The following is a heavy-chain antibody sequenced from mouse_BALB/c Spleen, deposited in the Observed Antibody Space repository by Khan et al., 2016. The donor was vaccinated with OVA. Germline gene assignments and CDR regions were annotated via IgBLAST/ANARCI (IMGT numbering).Heavy chain of an antibody. CDR3: ARPAYDGYYDY. J-gene: IGHJ2*01. Sequence: QVQLQQSGPELVRPGVSVKISCKGSGYTFTDYAMYWVKQSHAKSLEWIGLISTYSGNTNYNQTFKHKATMTVDKSSSTAYMELARLTSEDSAIXYCARPAYDGYYDYWGQGTTLTVSS. CDR1: GYTFTDYA. D-gene: IGHD2-3*01. V-gene: IGHV1S137*01. CDR2: ISTYSGNT.